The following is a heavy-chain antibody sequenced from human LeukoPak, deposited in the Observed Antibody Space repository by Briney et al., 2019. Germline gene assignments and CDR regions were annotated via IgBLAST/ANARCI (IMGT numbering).Heavy chain of an antibody. V-gene: IGHV3-33*01. CDR2: IWYDGSNK. D-gene: IGHD1-26*01. CDR3: ARSYPTYSGSYEEIDY. Sequence: PGGSLRLSCAASGFAFSSYGMHWVRQAPGKGLEWVAVIWYDGSNKYYADSVKGRFTISRDNSKNTLYLQMNSLRAEDTAVYYCARSYPTYSGSYEEIDYWGQGTLVTVSS. J-gene: IGHJ4*02. CDR1: GFAFSSYG.